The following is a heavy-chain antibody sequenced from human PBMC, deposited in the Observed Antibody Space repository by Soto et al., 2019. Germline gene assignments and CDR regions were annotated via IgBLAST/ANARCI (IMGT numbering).Heavy chain of an antibody. CDR1: GYSFTNYD. J-gene: IGHJ5*02. CDR2: MNVENGNT. Sequence: QVQVVQSGAEVKKPGASVKVSCKASGYSFTNYDINWVRQATGQGLEWMGWMNVENGNTGYAQNFKGRLTMTRNIDISTAYMELSSLRSEDTAVYYCALYYRSGSYYGWFDPWGQGTLVTVSS. CDR3: ALYYRSGSYYGWFDP. V-gene: IGHV1-8*02. D-gene: IGHD3-10*01.